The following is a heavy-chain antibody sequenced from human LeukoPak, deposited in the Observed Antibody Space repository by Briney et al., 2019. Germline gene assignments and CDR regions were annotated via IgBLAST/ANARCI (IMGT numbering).Heavy chain of an antibody. CDR1: GFTFSSYG. J-gene: IGHJ6*02. D-gene: IGHD3-10*01. Sequence: GGSLRLSCAASGFTFSSYGMHWVRQAPGKGLEWVAVISYDGSNKYYADSVKGRFTISRDNSKNTLYLQMNSLRAEDTAVYYCAKDYGSGISKYAMDDWGQGTTVTVSS. CDR3: AKDYGSGISKYAMDD. CDR2: ISYDGSNK. V-gene: IGHV3-30*18.